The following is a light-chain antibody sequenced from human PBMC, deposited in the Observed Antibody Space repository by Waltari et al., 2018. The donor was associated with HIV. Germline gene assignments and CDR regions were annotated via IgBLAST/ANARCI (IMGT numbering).Light chain of an antibody. CDR2: RNN. J-gene: IGLJ3*02. CDR3: SAWDGRLSAWV. CDR1: DDDVGNEG. V-gene: IGLV10-54*04. Sequence: QAGLTQPPAVSQALGQTATLSCTGGDDDVGNEGAAWLQQYQGLPPKLLSYRNNKRASGISHKFSAARAGNTDFLTIAGLQPEDEADYYCSAWDGRLSAWVFGGGTKLTVL.